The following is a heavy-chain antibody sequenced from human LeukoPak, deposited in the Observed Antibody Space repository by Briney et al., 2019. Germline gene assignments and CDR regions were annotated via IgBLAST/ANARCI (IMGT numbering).Heavy chain of an antibody. D-gene: IGHD2-15*01. J-gene: IGHJ6*03. CDR1: GGSFSGYY. V-gene: IGHV4-34*01. Sequence: PSETLSLTCAVYGGSFSGYYWSWIRQPPGKGLEWIGEINHSGSTNYNPSLKSRVTISVDTSKNQFSLKLSSVTAADTAVYYCARGGGINYYYYYVDVWGKGTTVTVSS. CDR3: ARGGGINYYYYYVDV. CDR2: INHSGST.